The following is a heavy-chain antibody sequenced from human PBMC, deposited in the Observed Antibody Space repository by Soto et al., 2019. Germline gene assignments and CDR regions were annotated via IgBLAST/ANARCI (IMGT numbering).Heavy chain of an antibody. J-gene: IGHJ4*02. CDR2: ISSSSSTI. CDR3: ARMRGRYCSSTSCYSNFEY. CDR1: GFTFSSYS. V-gene: IGHV3-48*02. Sequence: GGSLRLSCAASGFTFSSYSMNWVRQAPGKGLEWASYISSSSSTIYYADSVKGRFTISRDNAKNSLYLQMNSLRDEDTAVYYCARMRGRYCSSTSCYSNFEYWGQGTLVTVSS. D-gene: IGHD2-2*01.